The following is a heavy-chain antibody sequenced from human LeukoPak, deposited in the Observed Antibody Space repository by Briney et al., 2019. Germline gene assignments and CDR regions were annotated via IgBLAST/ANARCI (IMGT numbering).Heavy chain of an antibody. Sequence: SETLSLTCTVSGGSISSSSYYWGWIRQPPGKGLEWIGSIYYSGSTYYNPSLKSRVTISVDTSKNQFSLNLTSVTAADTAVYYCARRVGARRGNFDYWGQGTLVTVSS. J-gene: IGHJ4*02. CDR2: IYYSGST. CDR3: ARRVGARRGNFDY. CDR1: GGSISSSSYY. V-gene: IGHV4-39*01. D-gene: IGHD1-26*01.